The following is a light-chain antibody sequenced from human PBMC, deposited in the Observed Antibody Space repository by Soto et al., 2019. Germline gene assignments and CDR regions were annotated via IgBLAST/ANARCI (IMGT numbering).Light chain of an antibody. CDR2: EVN. Sequence: QSVLTQPASVSGSPGQSITISCTVTSSDVGSYNLVSWYQQYPGKAPKLMIYEVNKRPSGVSNRLSGSKSGNTASLTISGLQAEDEADYYCCSYAGSSTYVFGTGTKVTVL. CDR1: SSDVGSYNL. V-gene: IGLV2-23*02. J-gene: IGLJ1*01. CDR3: CSYAGSSTYV.